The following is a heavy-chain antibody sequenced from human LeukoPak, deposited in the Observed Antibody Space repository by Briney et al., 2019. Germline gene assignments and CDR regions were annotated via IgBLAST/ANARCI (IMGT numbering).Heavy chain of an antibody. CDR1: GYTLTELS. CDR3: ATGVTHYAFDI. V-gene: IGHV1-24*01. Sequence: ASVKVSCKVSGYTLTELSMHWVRQAPGRGLEWMGGFDPEDAETIYAQKFQGRVTMTEDTSTDTAYMELSSLRSEDTAVYYCATGVTHYAFDIWGQGTMVTVSS. D-gene: IGHD5-18*01. J-gene: IGHJ3*02. CDR2: FDPEDAET.